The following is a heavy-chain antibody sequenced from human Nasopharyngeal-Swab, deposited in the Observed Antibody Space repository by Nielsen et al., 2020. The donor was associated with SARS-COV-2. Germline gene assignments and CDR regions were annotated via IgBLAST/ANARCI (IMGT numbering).Heavy chain of an antibody. V-gene: IGHV4-31*03. D-gene: IGHD4-17*01. CDR3: ARAPGTIAGAFDI. CDR2: IYYSGST. CDR1: GGSISSGGYY. J-gene: IGHJ3*02. Sequence: SETLSLTCTVSGGSISSGGYYWSWIRQHPGKGLEWIGYIYYSGSTYYNPSLKSRVTISVDTSKNQFSLKLSSVTAADTAVYYCARAPGTIAGAFDIWGQGTMVTVSS.